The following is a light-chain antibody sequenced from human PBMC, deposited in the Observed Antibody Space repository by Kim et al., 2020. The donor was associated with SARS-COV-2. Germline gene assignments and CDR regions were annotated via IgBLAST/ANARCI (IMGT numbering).Light chain of an antibody. CDR3: QHYDSSSWT. Sequence: PPGERATLSCRASLSVDSSTLAWYQHKPGQAPRLLIYGASNRATGSPDRFSGSGPGTDFTLTISTLEPEDYAVSYCQHYDSSSWTFGQGTKVDIK. V-gene: IGKV3-20*01. J-gene: IGKJ1*01. CDR1: LSVDSST. CDR2: GAS.